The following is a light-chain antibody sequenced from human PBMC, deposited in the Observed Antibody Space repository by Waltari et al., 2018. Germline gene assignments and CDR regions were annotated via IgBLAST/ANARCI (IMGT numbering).Light chain of an antibody. CDR2: GTN. Sequence: SCYQQAPGQAPRPLSAGTNTRSAGVPDRFSGSILGNEAALTITGAQADDECDYYCVLYMGSGILFGGGTKLTVL. V-gene: IGLV8-61*01. CDR3: VLYMGSGIL. J-gene: IGLJ2*01.